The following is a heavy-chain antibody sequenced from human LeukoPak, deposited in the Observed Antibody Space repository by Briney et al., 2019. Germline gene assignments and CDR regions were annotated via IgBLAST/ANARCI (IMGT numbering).Heavy chain of an antibody. CDR2: IYPGDSDT. D-gene: IGHD3-22*01. CDR3: ATAGGDSSGLDAFDI. J-gene: IGHJ3*02. V-gene: IGHV5-51*01. CDR1: GYSFTSYW. Sequence: GESLKISCEGSGYSFTSYWIGWVRQMPGKGLEWMGIIYPGDSDTRYSPSFQGQVTISADKSISTAYLQWSSLKASDTAMYYCATAGGDSSGLDAFDIWGQGTMVTVSS.